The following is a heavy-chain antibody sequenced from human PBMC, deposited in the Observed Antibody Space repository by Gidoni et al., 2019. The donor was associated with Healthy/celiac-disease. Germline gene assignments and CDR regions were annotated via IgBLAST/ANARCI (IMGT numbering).Heavy chain of an antibody. D-gene: IGHD4-17*01. V-gene: IGHV3-23*01. J-gene: IGHJ5*02. CDR3: AKDRATVTTYWFDP. CDR2: ISGSGGST. CDR1: GFPFSSYA. Sequence: EVQLLESGGGLVQPGGSLRLSCAASGFPFSSYAMSWVRQAPGTGLGWVSAISGSGGSTYYADSVKGRFTISRDNSKNTLYLQMNSLRAEDTAVYYCAKDRATVTTYWFDPWGQGTLVTVSS.